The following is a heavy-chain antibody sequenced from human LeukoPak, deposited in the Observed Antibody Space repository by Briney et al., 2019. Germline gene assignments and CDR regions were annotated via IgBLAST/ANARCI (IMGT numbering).Heavy chain of an antibody. D-gene: IGHD3-22*01. CDR1: GGSISSYY. CDR2: IYYSGST. Sequence: PSETLSLTCTVSGGSISSYYWNWIRQPPGKGLEWIGSIYYSGSTYYNPSLKSRVTISVDTSKNQFSLKLSSVTAADTAVYYCARDPSYYYDSSGYASGAFDIWGQGTMVTVSS. J-gene: IGHJ3*02. CDR3: ARDPSYYYDSSGYASGAFDI. V-gene: IGHV4-39*07.